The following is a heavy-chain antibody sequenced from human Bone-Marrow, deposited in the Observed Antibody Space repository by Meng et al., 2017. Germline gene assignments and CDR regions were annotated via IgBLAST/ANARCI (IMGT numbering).Heavy chain of an antibody. Sequence: GGSLRLSCAGSGFNVNSNYMSWVRQAPGKGLEWVSVLYSDATAYYADSVKGRFTISRDNSKNTVYLQMNNLRAEDTAVYYCTRRFYYDSGGYYHFESWGQGTLVTVSS. D-gene: IGHD3-22*01. CDR2: LYSDATA. CDR1: GFNVNSNY. CDR3: TRRFYYDSGGYYHFES. V-gene: IGHV3-66*02. J-gene: IGHJ4*02.